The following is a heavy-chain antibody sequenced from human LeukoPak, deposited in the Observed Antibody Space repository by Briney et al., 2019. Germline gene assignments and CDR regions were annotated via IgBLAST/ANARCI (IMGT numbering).Heavy chain of an antibody. CDR3: ARGGVSLPVAGRFDS. CDR2: IRNKANNYFT. D-gene: IGHD6-19*01. J-gene: IGHJ4*02. CDR1: GFTFSDHY. Sequence: GGSLRLSCAASGFTFSDHYMSWVRQAPGKGQEWVGRIRNKANNYFTEYAASVKGRFTISRDDSKYSLYLKMNSLKTEDTAVYYCARGGVSLPVAGRFDSWGQGTLVTVSS. V-gene: IGHV3-72*01.